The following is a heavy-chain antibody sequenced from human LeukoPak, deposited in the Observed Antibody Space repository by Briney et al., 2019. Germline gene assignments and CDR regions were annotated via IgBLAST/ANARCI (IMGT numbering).Heavy chain of an antibody. Sequence: SETLSLTCTVSGGSISSYYWSWIRQPPGKGLEWIGYIYCSGSTNYNPSLKSRVTISVDTSKNQFSLKLSSVTAADTAVYYCARGYDYGGKVRLYYFDYWGQGTLVTVSS. CDR1: GGSISSYY. CDR2: IYCSGST. CDR3: ARGYDYGGKVRLYYFDY. J-gene: IGHJ4*02. V-gene: IGHV4-59*01. D-gene: IGHD4-23*01.